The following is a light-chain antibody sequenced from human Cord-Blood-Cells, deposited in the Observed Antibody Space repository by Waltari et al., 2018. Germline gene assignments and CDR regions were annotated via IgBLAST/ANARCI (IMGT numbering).Light chain of an antibody. CDR3: CSYAGSSTYV. CDR2: EGS. Sequence: QSALTQPASVSGSPGQSITISSTGTSSAVGSYNLVPWYQQHPGKAPKLMIYEGSKRPSGVSNRFSGSKSGNTASLTISGLQAEDEADYYCCSYAGSSTYVFGTGTKVTVL. V-gene: IGLV2-23*01. CDR1: SSAVGSYNL. J-gene: IGLJ1*01.